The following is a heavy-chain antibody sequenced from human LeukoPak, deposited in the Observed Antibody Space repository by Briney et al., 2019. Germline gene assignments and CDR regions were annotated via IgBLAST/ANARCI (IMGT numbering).Heavy chain of an antibody. CDR2: SGSGGRT. CDR1: GFNFSSYA. D-gene: IGHD5-18*01. V-gene: IGHV3-23*01. J-gene: IGHJ4*02. Sequence: GGSLRLSCAASGFNFSSYAMSWVRQAPGKGLEWVSGSGSGGRTYYADSVKGRFTISRDNSKNTLYLQMNSLRAEDTAVYYCAKTDTAMVIGYWGQGTLVTVSS. CDR3: AKTDTAMVIGY.